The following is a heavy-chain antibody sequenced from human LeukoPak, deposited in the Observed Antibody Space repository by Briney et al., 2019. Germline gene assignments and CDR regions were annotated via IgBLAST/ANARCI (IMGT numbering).Heavy chain of an antibody. J-gene: IGHJ3*02. CDR3: ATWFGEDAFDI. V-gene: IGHV3-48*04. D-gene: IGHD3-10*01. Sequence: HPGGSLRLSCAASGFTFSSYSMNWVRQAPGKGLEWVSYISSTRSTIYYADSVKGGFTISRDNAKNSLYLQMNSLRAEDTAVYYCATWFGEDAFDIWGQGTMVTVSS. CDR1: GFTFSSYS. CDR2: ISSTRSTI.